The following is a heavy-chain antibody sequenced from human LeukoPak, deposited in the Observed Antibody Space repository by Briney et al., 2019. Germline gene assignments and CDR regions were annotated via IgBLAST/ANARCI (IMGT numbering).Heavy chain of an antibody. CDR1: GYPFTTYW. D-gene: IGHD6-19*01. CDR2: TYPGDSDT. V-gene: IGHV5-51*01. CDR3: ARHLGFSSGWYIDY. Sequence: GESLHISCVASGYPFTTYWIGWVRPMPGKGLEWMGITYPGDSDTRYSPSFQGQVTISADKSISTAYLQWRSLKASDTAMYYCARHLGFSSGWYIDYWGQGALVTVPS. J-gene: IGHJ4*02.